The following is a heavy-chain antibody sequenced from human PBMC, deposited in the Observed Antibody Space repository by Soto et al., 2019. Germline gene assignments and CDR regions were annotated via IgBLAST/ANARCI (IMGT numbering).Heavy chain of an antibody. V-gene: IGHV1-18*01. Sequence: QVHLVQSGAEVRKPGASVKVSCKASGYSFTSYGISWVRQAPGQGLEWMGWISTDNGNTNYAHNLQGRVSMTIDPATSTAYMELWRLGSHDTAVYYCARDVPDTSLFFYYYGMDVWGQGTTVTVSS. CDR3: ARDVPDTSLFFYYYGMDV. CDR2: ISTDNGNT. D-gene: IGHD2-21*01. CDR1: GYSFTSYG. J-gene: IGHJ6*02.